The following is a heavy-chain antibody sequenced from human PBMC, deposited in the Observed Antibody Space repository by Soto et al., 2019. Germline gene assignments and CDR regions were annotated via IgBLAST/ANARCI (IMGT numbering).Heavy chain of an antibody. V-gene: IGHV5-51*01. D-gene: IGHD3-10*01. CDR3: ARRRFGELHPHNWFDP. CDR2: IYPGDSDT. Sequence: PGESLKISFKGSGYRFTSYWIGWVRQMPGKALEWMGIIYPGDSDTRYSPSFQGHVTISADKSISTAYLQWSSLKASDTAMYYCARRRFGELHPHNWFDPWGQGTLVTVSS. CDR1: GYRFTSYW. J-gene: IGHJ5*02.